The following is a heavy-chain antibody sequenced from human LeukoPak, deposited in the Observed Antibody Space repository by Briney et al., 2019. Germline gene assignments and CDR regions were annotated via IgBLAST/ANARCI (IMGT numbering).Heavy chain of an antibody. Sequence: SQTLSLTCTVSGGSISSGSYYWSWIRQPAGKGLEWIGRIYASGSTNYNPHLKSRVTISVDTSKNQFSLKLSSVTAADTAVYYCARGKVSGWYPYYFDYWGQGTLVTVSS. J-gene: IGHJ4*02. CDR3: ARGKVSGWYPYYFDY. CDR2: IYASGST. V-gene: IGHV4-61*02. D-gene: IGHD6-19*01. CDR1: GGSISSGSYY.